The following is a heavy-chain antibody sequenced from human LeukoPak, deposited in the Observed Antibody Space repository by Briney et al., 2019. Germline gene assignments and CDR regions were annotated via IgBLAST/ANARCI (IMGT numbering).Heavy chain of an antibody. J-gene: IGHJ3*02. D-gene: IGHD5-12*01. CDR1: GDSVSSNSAA. V-gene: IGHV6-1*01. Sequence: SQTLSLTCAISGDSVSSNSAAWNWIRQSPSRGLEWLGRTYYRSKWYNDYAVSVKSRITINPDTSKNQFSLQLNSVTPEDTAVYYCARPDKNSGYDLLCAFDIWGQGTMVTVSS. CDR2: TYYRSKWYN. CDR3: ARPDKNSGYDLLCAFDI.